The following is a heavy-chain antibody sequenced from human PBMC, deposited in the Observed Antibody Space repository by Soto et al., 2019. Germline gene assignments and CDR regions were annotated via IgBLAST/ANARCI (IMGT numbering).Heavy chain of an antibody. V-gene: IGHV1-69*06. D-gene: IGHD2-2*01. CDR2: IIPIFGTA. J-gene: IGHJ4*02. Sequence: GXSVKVSCKASGGTFSSYAISWVRQAPGQGLEWMGGIIPIFGTANYAQKFQGRVTITADKSTSTAYMELSSLRSEDTAVYYCASCDCSSTSCYSCSFDYCGQVPLVTVSS. CDR1: GGTFSSYA. CDR3: ASCDCSSTSCYSCSFDY.